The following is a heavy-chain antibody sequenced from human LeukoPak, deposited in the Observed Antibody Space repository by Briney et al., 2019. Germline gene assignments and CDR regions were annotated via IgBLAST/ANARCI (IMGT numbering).Heavy chain of an antibody. J-gene: IGHJ4*02. D-gene: IGHD5-24*01. Sequence: PGGSLRLSCAASGFTFSSYSMNWVRQAPGKGLEWVSYISSSSSTIYYADSVKGRFSISRDNAKNSLYLQMDSLRAEDTAVYYCATGQGVRRLQNDYWGQGTLVTVSS. CDR1: GFTFSSYS. V-gene: IGHV3-48*04. CDR3: ATGQGVRRLQNDY. CDR2: ISSSSSTI.